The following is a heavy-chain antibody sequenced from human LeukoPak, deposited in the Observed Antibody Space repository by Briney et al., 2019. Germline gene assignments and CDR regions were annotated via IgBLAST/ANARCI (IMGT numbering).Heavy chain of an antibody. Sequence: PGGSLRLSCEASGFTFSSYGMQWVRQAPGKGLEWVAFIGYDGNKIYYADSVKGRFTISRDNSKNTLYLQMNSLKSEDTAVYYCAKDHKREGNRYFDYWGQGTLVTVPS. CDR2: IGYDGNKI. V-gene: IGHV3-30*02. CDR3: AKDHKREGNRYFDY. CDR1: GFTFSSYG. J-gene: IGHJ4*02.